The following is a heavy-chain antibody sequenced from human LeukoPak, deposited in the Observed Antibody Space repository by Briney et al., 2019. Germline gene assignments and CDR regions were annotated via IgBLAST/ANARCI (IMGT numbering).Heavy chain of an antibody. CDR3: ARDQGTDYDWLGSQATGVWFDP. D-gene: IGHD3-9*01. Sequence: PSETLSLTCTVSGGSISSYYWSWIRQPPGKGLEWIGRIYTSGSTNYNPSLKSRVTMSVDTSKNQFSLKLSSVTAADTAVYYCARDQGTDYDWLGSQATGVWFDPWGQGTLVTVSS. V-gene: IGHV4-4*07. J-gene: IGHJ5*02. CDR2: IYTSGST. CDR1: GGSISSYY.